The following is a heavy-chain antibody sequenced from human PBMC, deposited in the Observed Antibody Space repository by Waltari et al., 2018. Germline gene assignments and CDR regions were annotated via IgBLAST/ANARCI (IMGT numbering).Heavy chain of an antibody. V-gene: IGHV3-48*01. CDR1: GLTINTFS. J-gene: IGHJ4*02. CDR2: ISSLSTSSI. Sequence: EVQLVVSGGGLVQPGGSLRLAGAASGLTINTFSMYWVRQAPGKGLDWVSFISSLSTSSIRYADSVKGRFTISRDDAKNSLYLQMHSLRVEDTAVYYCVRGYGDYSHGYWGQGTLVTVSS. CDR3: VRGYGDYSHGY. D-gene: IGHD4-17*01.